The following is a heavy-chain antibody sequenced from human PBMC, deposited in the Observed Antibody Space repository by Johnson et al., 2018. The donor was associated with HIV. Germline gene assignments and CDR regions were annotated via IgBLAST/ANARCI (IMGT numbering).Heavy chain of an antibody. D-gene: IGHD3-3*01. Sequence: QVQLVESGGGVVQPGRSLRLSCAASGFTFSSYAMHWVRQAPGKGLEWVAVISYDGSNKYYADSVKGRFTISRHNSKNTLYLQMNSLRTEDTAVYYCATEARGVHGTLRFLEWSDGFDIWGQGTMVTVSS. CDR1: GFTFSSYA. CDR2: ISYDGSNK. CDR3: ATEARGVHGTLRFLEWSDGFDI. J-gene: IGHJ3*02. V-gene: IGHV3-30*04.